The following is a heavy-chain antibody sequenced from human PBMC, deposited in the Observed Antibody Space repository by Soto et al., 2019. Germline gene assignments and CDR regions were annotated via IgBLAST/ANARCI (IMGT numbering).Heavy chain of an antibody. J-gene: IGHJ4*02. D-gene: IGHD3-16*02. CDR3: ARDVNRNLDY. V-gene: IGHV6-1*01. Sequence: SQTLSLTCAISGDSVSSNGATWNRIRQSPSRGLEWLGRTYHRSDWYNDYAVSVESRITIKPDTSKNQFSLHLNSVTPEDTALYYCARDVNRNLDYWGQGTLVTVSS. CDR2: TYHRSDWYN. CDR1: GDSVSSNGAT.